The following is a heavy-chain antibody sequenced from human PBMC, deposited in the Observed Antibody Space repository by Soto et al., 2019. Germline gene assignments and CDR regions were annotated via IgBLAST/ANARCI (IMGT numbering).Heavy chain of an antibody. V-gene: IGHV2-5*02. D-gene: IGHD2-15*01. CDR3: VLSHGREDDY. J-gene: IGHJ4*02. CDR2: IYWDDDR. CDR1: GFSLNTRGVG. Sequence: QITLKESGPTLVKPTQTLTLTCTFSGFSLNTRGVGVGWIRQPPGKALEWLALIYWDDDRHYRPSLKSRLTIDKDTSRHQVVLTMTNMGPGDTATDYCVLSHGREDDYWGQGTLVTVSS.